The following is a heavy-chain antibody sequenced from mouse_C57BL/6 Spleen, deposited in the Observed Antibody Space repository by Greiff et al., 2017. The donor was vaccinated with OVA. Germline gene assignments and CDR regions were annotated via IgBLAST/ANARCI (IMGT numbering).Heavy chain of an antibody. J-gene: IGHJ2*01. D-gene: IGHD1-1*01. CDR1: GYAFSSYW. Sequence: VQLQQSGPELVKPGASVKISCKASGYAFSSYWMNWVKQRPGKGLEWIGRIYPGDGDTNYNGKFKGKATLTADKSSSTAYMQLSSLTSEDSAVYFCAKSGYYGSSYDYWGQGTTLTVSS. CDR3: AKSGYYGSSYDY. V-gene: IGHV1-82*01. CDR2: IYPGDGDT.